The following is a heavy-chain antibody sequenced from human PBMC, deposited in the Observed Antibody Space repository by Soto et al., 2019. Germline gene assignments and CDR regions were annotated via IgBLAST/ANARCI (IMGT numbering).Heavy chain of an antibody. D-gene: IGHD3-3*01. V-gene: IGHV3-21*01. Sequence: GGSLRLSCAASGFTFSSYSMNWVRQAPGKGRGWVSSISSSSSYIYYADSVKGRFTISRDNAKNSLYLQMNSLRAEDTAVYYCARDCTGYYDFWSGYFYFDYWGQGTLVTVSS. CDR3: ARDCTGYYDFWSGYFYFDY. CDR1: GFTFSSYS. J-gene: IGHJ4*02. CDR2: ISSSSSYI.